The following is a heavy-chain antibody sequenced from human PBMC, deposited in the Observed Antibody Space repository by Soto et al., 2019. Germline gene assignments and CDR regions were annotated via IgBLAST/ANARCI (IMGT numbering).Heavy chain of an antibody. CDR1: GFTFSSYA. CDR2: ISGSGGST. Sequence: EVQLLESGGGLVQPGGSLRLSCAASGFTFSSYAMSWVRQAPGKGLEWVSAISGSGGSTYYADSVKGRFTISRDNSKNTMDLQMNSLRSEDTAVYYSAKDYCSSGWYGFRNWGQGPLVTVSS. V-gene: IGHV3-23*01. J-gene: IGHJ4*02. D-gene: IGHD6-19*01. CDR3: AKDYCSSGWYGFRN.